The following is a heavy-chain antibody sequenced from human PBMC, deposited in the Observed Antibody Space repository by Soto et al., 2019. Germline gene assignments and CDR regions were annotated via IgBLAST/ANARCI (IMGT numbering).Heavy chain of an antibody. D-gene: IGHD1-26*01. CDR1: GFTFSSYA. CDR3: ATRPTQVGASY. J-gene: IGHJ4*02. Sequence: GSLRLSCAASGFTFSSYAMSWVRQAPGKGLEWVSAISGSGGSTYYADSVKGRFTISRDNSKNTLYLQMNSLRAEDTAVYYCATRPTQVGASYWGQGTLVTVSS. V-gene: IGHV3-23*01. CDR2: ISGSGGST.